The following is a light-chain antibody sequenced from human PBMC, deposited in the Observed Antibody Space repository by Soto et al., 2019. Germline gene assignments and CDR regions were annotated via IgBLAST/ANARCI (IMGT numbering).Light chain of an antibody. V-gene: IGLV1-44*01. CDR3: AAWDASLNGYV. Sequence: QSVLTQPPSASGTPGQRVTISCSGSGSNIGSKTVNWYQQLPGTAPKLLIYSNYQRPSGVPDRFSGSKSGTSASLAISGLQSEDEADYYCAAWDASLNGYVFGTGTKLTVL. CDR1: GSNIGSKT. CDR2: SNY. J-gene: IGLJ1*01.